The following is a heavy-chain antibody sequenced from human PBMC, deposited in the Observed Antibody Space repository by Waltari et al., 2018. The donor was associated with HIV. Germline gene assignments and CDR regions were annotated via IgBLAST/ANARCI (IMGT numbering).Heavy chain of an antibody. J-gene: IGHJ5*02. CDR2: ISWRSGNI. CDR3: ARGPMYKWFDP. D-gene: IGHD3-10*02. V-gene: IGHV3-9*01. Sequence: EVQLVESGGDLVQPGGSLRRPCAAFGLRFEHYAMHWVRQAPGKGLEWVSGISWRSGNIAYADSVRGRFTISRDNAKNSLYLRMNSLRPDDTGFYYCARGPMYKWFDPWGQGTLVTVSS. CDR1: GLRFEHYA.